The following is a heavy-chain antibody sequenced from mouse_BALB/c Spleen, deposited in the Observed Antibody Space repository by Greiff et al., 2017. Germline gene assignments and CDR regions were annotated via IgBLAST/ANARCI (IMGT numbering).Heavy chain of an antibody. V-gene: IGHV1S130*01. Sequence: VQLQQPGSELVRPGASVKLSCKASGYTFTSYWMHWVKQRHGQGLEWIGEIHPNSGNTNYNEKFKGKATLTVDTSSSTAYVDLSSLTSEDSAVYYCARYYGYDDYWGQGTTLTVSS. J-gene: IGHJ2*01. D-gene: IGHD2-2*01. CDR1: GYTFTSYW. CDR2: IHPNSGNT. CDR3: ARYYGYDDY.